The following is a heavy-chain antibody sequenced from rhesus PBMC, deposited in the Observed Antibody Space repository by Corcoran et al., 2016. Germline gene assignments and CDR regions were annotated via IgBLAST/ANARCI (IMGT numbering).Heavy chain of an antibody. J-gene: IGHJ4*01. CDR2: VTYRGTT. Sequence: QVQLQESGPGLVKPSETLSLTCAVSGSSISSGYYWSWIRQPRGKGLEWIGYVTYRGTTSDTPTLKSRVTISRDTSKNQFSLKLGSVTAADTAVYYCASLSSRTLAHWGQGVLVTVSS. CDR1: GSSISSGYY. V-gene: IGHV4-122*02. CDR3: ASLSSRTLAH. D-gene: IGHD5-24*01.